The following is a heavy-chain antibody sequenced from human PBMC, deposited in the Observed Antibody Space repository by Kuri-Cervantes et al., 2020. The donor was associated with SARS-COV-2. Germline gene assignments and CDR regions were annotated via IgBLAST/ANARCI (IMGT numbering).Heavy chain of an antibody. Sequence: ASVKVSCKASGYTFTSYDINWVRQATGQGLEWMGWMNPNSGNTGYAQKFQGRVTMTRNTSISTVYMELSSLRAEDTAVYYCARDWARGSGSYYNVKRADYYYYGMDVWGQGTTVTVSS. CDR1: GYTFTSYD. V-gene: IGHV1-8*01. J-gene: IGHJ6*02. CDR3: ARDWARGSGSYYNVKRADYYYYGMDV. D-gene: IGHD3-10*01. CDR2: MNPNSGNT.